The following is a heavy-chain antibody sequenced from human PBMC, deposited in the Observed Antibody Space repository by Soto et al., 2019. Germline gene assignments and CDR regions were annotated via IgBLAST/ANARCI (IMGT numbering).Heavy chain of an antibody. Sequence: GGSLRLSCAASGFTFSSYAMSWVRQAPGKGLEWVSAISGSGGSTYYADSVKGRFTISRDNSKNTLYLQMNSLRAEDTAVYYCAKTAHSSLWSATITDEKNYYYYMDVWGKGTTVTVSS. V-gene: IGHV3-23*01. CDR2: ISGSGGST. J-gene: IGHJ6*03. CDR1: GFTFSSYA. D-gene: IGHD3-3*01. CDR3: AKTAHSSLWSATITDEKNYYYYMDV.